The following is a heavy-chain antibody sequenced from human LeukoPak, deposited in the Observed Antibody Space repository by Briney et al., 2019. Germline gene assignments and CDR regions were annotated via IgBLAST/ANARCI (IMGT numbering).Heavy chain of an antibody. V-gene: IGHV4-39*07. D-gene: IGHD1-26*01. J-gene: IGHJ4*02. CDR3: ARLRKILGAHFPYYFDY. Sequence: SETLSLTCTVSGGSISSSSYYWGWIRQPPGKGLEWIGSIYYSGSTYYNPSLKSRVTISVDTSKNQFSLKLSSVTAADTAVYYCARLRKILGAHFPYYFDYWGQGTLVTVSS. CDR1: GGSISSSSYY. CDR2: IYYSGST.